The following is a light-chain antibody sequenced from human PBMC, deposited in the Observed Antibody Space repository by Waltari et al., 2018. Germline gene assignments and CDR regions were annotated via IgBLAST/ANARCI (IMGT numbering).Light chain of an antibody. CDR2: YDV. Sequence: QSVLTQPPSVSEAPRQRVTIPCSGSSSNIGNNPVNWSQQLPGKAPKLLIYYDVLLPSGVSDRFSGSKSGTSASLAISGLQSEDEADYYCAAWDDSLNGWVFGGGTRLTVL. CDR3: AAWDDSLNGWV. J-gene: IGLJ3*02. CDR1: SSNIGNNP. V-gene: IGLV1-36*01.